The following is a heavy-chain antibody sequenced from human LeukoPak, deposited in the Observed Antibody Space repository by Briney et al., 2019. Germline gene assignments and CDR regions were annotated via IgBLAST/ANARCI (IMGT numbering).Heavy chain of an antibody. J-gene: IGHJ6*03. Sequence: SETLSLTCTVSGYSISSSSYYWGWIGPPPGKGLEWIGRIYESGSTYYNPALKRRVTISLDTSKNQLSLKLSSVTAADPAVYYCARSLPPPQHSTMTVVVPFWYYSYYMDVWGKGTTVTVSS. D-gene: IGHD3-22*01. CDR3: ARSLPPPQHSTMTVVVPFWYYSYYMDV. V-gene: IGHV4-39*01. CDR2: IYESGST. CDR1: GYSISSSSYY.